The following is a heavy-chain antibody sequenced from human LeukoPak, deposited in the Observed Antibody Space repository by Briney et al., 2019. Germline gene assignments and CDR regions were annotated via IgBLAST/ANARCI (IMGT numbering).Heavy chain of an antibody. CDR2: INSDGIST. CDR3: AKGGATVIDY. J-gene: IGHJ4*02. Sequence: GGSLRLSCAASAFPFSSYWMHWVRQAPGKGLVWVSRINSDGISTSYADSVKGRFTISRDNAKNTLYLQMNSLRAEDTAVYYCAKGGATVIDYWGQGTLVTVSS. V-gene: IGHV3-74*01. CDR1: AFPFSSYW. D-gene: IGHD4-17*01.